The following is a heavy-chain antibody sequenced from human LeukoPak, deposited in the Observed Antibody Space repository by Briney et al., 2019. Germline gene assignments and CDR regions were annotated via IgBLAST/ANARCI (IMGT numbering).Heavy chain of an antibody. Sequence: GGSLRLSCAASGSTFSNSWMHWVRQAPGKGLVWVSRINTDGSRITYADSVKGRFTISRDNAMNTVYLQMNSLRAEDTAVYYCARVLSGSWDWFDPWGQGTLVTVSS. CDR3: ARVLSGSWDWFDP. J-gene: IGHJ5*02. CDR1: GSTFSNSW. V-gene: IGHV3-74*01. CDR2: INTDGSRI. D-gene: IGHD3-22*01.